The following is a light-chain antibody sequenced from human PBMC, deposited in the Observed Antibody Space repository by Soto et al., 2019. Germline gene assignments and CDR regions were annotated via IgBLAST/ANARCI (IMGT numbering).Light chain of an antibody. V-gene: IGKV3-20*01. J-gene: IGKJ5*01. CDR2: AAS. CDR3: QQYGYSPIT. Sequence: EIVLTQSPATLSLSQRERATLSCRASQSVSRYLGWYQQKPGQAPRLLIYAASSRATGIPDRFSGSGSGTDFTLTIDGLEPEDFVVYYCQQYGYSPITFGQGRRLEI. CDR1: QSVSRY.